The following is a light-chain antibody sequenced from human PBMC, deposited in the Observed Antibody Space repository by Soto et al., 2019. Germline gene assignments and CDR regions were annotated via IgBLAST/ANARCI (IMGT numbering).Light chain of an antibody. V-gene: IGKV3-11*02. J-gene: IGKJ4*01. CDR3: NSRSKRFMRT. CDR1: QRVSIN. Sequence: VRTQSTGSLSTTPRERPTLPCTASQRVSINFALYPQKTGQAPRLLXXDVXTKASVIPARFSGSGPGRDFTLNISSIMPEDFEVYYCNSRSKRFMRTFGGGTTADI. CDR2: DVX.